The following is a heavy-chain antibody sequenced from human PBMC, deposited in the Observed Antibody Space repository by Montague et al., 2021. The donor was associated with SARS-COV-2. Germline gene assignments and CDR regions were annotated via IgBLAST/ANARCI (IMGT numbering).Heavy chain of an antibody. CDR1: GASITSSNW. Sequence: SETLSLTCTVSGASITSSNWWNWVRQPPGKGLEWIGQIYHSGSTNYNPSLKSRLTLSLDKSKNQFSLNLSSVTAADTAVYYCARPIQQVVLSPAKLTNWFDPWGLGTLVTVAS. J-gene: IGHJ5*02. CDR3: ARPIQQVVLSPAKLTNWFDP. V-gene: IGHV4-4*02. D-gene: IGHD2-15*01. CDR2: IYHSGST.